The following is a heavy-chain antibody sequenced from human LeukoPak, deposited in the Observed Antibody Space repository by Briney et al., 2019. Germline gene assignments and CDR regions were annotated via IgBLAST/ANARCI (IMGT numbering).Heavy chain of an antibody. CDR2: IYYSGST. J-gene: IGHJ4*02. V-gene: IGHV4-59*01. CDR1: GGSISSYY. CDR3: ARDRGDYGGPGGYFDY. Sequence: SETLSLTCTVSGGSISSYYWSLIRQPPGKGLEWIGYIYYSGSTNYNPSLKSRVTISVDTSKNQFSLKLSSVTAADTAVYYCARDRGDYGGPGGYFDYWGQGTLVTVSS. D-gene: IGHD4-23*01.